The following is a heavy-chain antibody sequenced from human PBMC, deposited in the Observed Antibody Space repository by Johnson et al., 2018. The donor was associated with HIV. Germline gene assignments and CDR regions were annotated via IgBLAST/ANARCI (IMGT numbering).Heavy chain of an antibody. CDR3: ARGVGGAGDDAFDI. V-gene: IGHV3-20*04. D-gene: IGHD6-19*01. Sequence: MLLVESGGGVVRPGGSLRLSCVASGFTFDDYDMSWVRQAPGKGLEWVSGINWNGGKTGYGDSVKGRFTISRDNAKNSLYMQMNSLRAEDTALYYCARGVGGAGDDAFDIWGQGTMVTVSS. J-gene: IGHJ3*02. CDR2: INWNGGKT. CDR1: GFTFDDYD.